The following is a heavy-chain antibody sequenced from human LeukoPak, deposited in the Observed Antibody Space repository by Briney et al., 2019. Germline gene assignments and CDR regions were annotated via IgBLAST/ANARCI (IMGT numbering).Heavy chain of an antibody. CDR1: GFTFSSYG. V-gene: IGHV3-23*01. D-gene: IGHD3-16*02. CDR2: IIGSGGST. J-gene: IGHJ4*02. CDR3: AKDLSPGVY. Sequence: PGGSLRLSCAASGFTFSSYGMSWVRHAPRKGLEWVSAIIGSGGSTYYADSVKGRFTISRDNSKNTLYLQMNSLRAEDTAVYYCAKDLSPGVYWGQGTLVIVSS.